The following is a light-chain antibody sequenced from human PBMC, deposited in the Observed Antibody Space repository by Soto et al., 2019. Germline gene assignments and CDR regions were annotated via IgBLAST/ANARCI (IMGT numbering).Light chain of an antibody. Sequence: QSALTQPASVSGYPGQSITISCTGTSSDVGGYNYVSWYQQHPGKAPKLMIYEVSNRPSGVSNRFSGSKSGNTASLTISGLQAEDEADYYCSSYTSSGTPYVFGTGTKLTVL. CDR2: EVS. CDR3: SSYTSSGTPYV. J-gene: IGLJ1*01. CDR1: SSDVGGYNY. V-gene: IGLV2-14*01.